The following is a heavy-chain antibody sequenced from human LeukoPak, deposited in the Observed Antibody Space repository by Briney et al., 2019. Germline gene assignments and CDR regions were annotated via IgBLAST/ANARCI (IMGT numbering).Heavy chain of an antibody. V-gene: IGHV4-61*02. CDR2: IYTSGST. J-gene: IGHJ6*03. CDR3: ARVATFGGVTPYYMDV. CDR1: GGSISSGSYY. D-gene: IGHD3-16*01. Sequence: SETLSLTCTVSGGSISSGSYYWSWIRQPAGKGLEWIGRIYTSGSTSYNPSLKSRVTISVDTSKNQFSLKLSSVTAADTAVYYCARVATFGGVTPYYMDVWGKGTTVTVSS.